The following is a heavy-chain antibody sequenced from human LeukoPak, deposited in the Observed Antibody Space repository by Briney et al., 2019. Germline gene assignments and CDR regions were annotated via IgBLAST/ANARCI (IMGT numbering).Heavy chain of an antibody. D-gene: IGHD3-3*01. J-gene: IGHJ6*03. CDR1: GYTFTSYD. Sequence: VASVKVSCKASGYTFTSYDINWVRQAPGQELEWMGGIIPIFGTANYAQKFQGRVTITTDESTSTAYMELSSLRSEDTAVYYCASSYYDFWSGYYTGSDYYYYMDVWGKGTTVTVSS. V-gene: IGHV1-69*05. CDR3: ASSYYDFWSGYYTGSDYYYYMDV. CDR2: IIPIFGTA.